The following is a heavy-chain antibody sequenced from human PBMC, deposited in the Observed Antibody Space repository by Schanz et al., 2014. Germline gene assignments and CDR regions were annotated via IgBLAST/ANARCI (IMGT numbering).Heavy chain of an antibody. CDR3: AREVGLYDRGWFDP. J-gene: IGHJ5*02. Sequence: QVQLVQSGAEVKKPGSSMKVSCKASGGTFNSYTINWVRQAPGQGLEWMGRIVPIAGITNYAQRFQGRVTITADKSSDTAYMELSSLRSEDTAVYYCAREVGLYDRGWFDPWGQGILVTVSS. D-gene: IGHD3-22*01. CDR1: GGTFNSYT. V-gene: IGHV1-69*08. CDR2: IVPIAGIT.